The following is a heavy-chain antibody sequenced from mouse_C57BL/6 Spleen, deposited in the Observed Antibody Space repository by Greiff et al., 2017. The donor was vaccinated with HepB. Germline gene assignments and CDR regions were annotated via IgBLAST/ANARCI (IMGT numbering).Heavy chain of an antibody. CDR2: IYPGDGDT. CDR1: GYAFSSSW. V-gene: IGHV1-82*01. CDR3: ARGYDYDGYYFDY. D-gene: IGHD2-4*01. Sequence: VQLQQSGPELVKPGASVKISCKASGYAFSSSWMNWVKQRPGKGLEWIGRIYPGDGDTNYNGKFKGKATLTADKSSSTAYMQLSSLTSEDSAVYFCARGYDYDGYYFDYWGQGTTLTVSS. J-gene: IGHJ2*01.